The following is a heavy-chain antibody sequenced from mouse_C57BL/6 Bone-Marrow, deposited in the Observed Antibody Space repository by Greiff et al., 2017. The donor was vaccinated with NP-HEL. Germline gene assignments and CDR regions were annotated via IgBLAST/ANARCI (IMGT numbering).Heavy chain of an antibody. J-gene: IGHJ4*01. CDR1: GYTFTSYG. Sequence: VQLQQSGAELARPGASVKLSCKASGYTFTSYGISWVKQRTGQGLEWIGEIYPRSGNTYYNEKFKGKATLTADKSSSTAYMELRSLTSEDSAVYFCARRGYYGKACLSMDYWGQGTSVTVSS. CDR3: ARRGYYGKACLSMDY. D-gene: IGHD2-1*01. V-gene: IGHV1-81*01. CDR2: IYPRSGNT.